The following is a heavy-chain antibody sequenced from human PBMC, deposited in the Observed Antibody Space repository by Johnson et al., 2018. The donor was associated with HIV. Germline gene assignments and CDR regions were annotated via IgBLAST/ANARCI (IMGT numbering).Heavy chain of an antibody. Sequence: QVQLVESGGGVVQPGRSLRLSCAASGFTFSNYAMSWVRQAPGKGLEWVTVISYDGSNKYYADSVKGRFTISRDNAKNSLYLQMNSLRAEDTALYYCARVKGYGIPNAFDIWGQGTMVTVSS. CDR3: ARVKGYGIPNAFDI. J-gene: IGHJ3*02. D-gene: IGHD5-18*01. CDR1: GFTFSNYA. CDR2: ISYDGSNK. V-gene: IGHV3-30*04.